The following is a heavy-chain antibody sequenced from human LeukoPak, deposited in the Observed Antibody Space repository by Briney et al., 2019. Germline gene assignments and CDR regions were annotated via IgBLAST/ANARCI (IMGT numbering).Heavy chain of an antibody. CDR2: MSDSGGST. CDR1: GITLSNYG. D-gene: IGHD3-22*01. Sequence: GGSLRLSCAVSGITLSNYGMSWVRQAPGKGLEWVAGMSDSGGSTNYADSMKGRLPISRDNPKNTLYLQINSLRAEDTAVYFCARRGVVIRVILVGFHKEAFYFDSWGQGALVTVSS. CDR3: ARRGVVIRVILVGFHKEAFYFDS. V-gene: IGHV3-23*01. J-gene: IGHJ4*02.